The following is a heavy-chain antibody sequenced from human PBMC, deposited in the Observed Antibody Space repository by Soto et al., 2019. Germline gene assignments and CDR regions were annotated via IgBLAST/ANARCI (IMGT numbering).Heavy chain of an antibody. Sequence: QVQLQESGPGLVKPSQTLSLTCTVSGGSISSGDYYWSWIRQLSGKGLEWIGYIYYSGSTYYNPSLKSRVTISVYTSKNQFSLKLSSVTAADTAVYYCARTVWREPYYFDYWGQGTLVTVSS. CDR2: IYYSGST. CDR1: GGSISSGDYY. CDR3: ARTVWREPYYFDY. D-gene: IGHD1-26*01. V-gene: IGHV4-30-4*01. J-gene: IGHJ4*02.